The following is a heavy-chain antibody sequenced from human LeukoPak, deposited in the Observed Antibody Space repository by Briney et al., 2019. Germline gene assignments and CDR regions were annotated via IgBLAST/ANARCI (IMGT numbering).Heavy chain of an antibody. CDR2: INQDGSET. CDR3: ARFGGSGSYHDWFDP. CDR1: GFTFSSYW. J-gene: IGHJ5*02. Sequence: GGSLRLSCAASGFTFSSYWMSWVRQAPGKGLEWEATINQDGSETYYVDPVKGRFAISRDNAKNSLYLQMNSLRAEDTAVYYCARFGGSGSYHDWFDPWGQGTLVTVSS. V-gene: IGHV3-7*01. D-gene: IGHD3-10*01.